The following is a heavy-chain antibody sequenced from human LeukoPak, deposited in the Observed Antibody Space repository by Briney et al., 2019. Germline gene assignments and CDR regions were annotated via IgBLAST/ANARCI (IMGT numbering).Heavy chain of an antibody. Sequence: GGSLRLSCAASGFSFSTYPMSWFRQAPGKGLEWVSGTSGSGDSTYYADSVKGRFTISRDNSKNTLYLQMSSLRAEDTALYYCAEDPGIAETRWGQGTMVTVSS. D-gene: IGHD6-13*01. J-gene: IGHJ3*01. CDR2: TSGSGDST. CDR1: GFSFSTYP. V-gene: IGHV3-23*01. CDR3: AEDPGIAETR.